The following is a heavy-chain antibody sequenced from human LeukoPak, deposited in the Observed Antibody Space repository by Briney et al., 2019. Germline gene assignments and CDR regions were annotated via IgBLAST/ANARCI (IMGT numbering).Heavy chain of an antibody. Sequence: GGCVRLSCAASGFTFSEYAMSWVRQAPGEGLEWISAITDSAGSTYYADSVKGRFTISRDNSKNTPDLQMNSLRAEDTAVYYCAKGSAAARPYYFDFWGQGTLVTVSS. J-gene: IGHJ4*02. CDR2: ITDSAGST. CDR1: GFTFSEYA. V-gene: IGHV3-23*01. CDR3: AKGSAAARPYYFDF. D-gene: IGHD6-6*01.